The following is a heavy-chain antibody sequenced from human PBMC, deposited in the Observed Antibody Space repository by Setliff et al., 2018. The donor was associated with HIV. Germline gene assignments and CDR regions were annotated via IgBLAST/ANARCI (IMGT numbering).Heavy chain of an antibody. CDR1: GFTFSSYG. Sequence: GGSLRLSCAASGFTFSSYGMNWVRQAPGKGLEWVSYITGYNSTIDYADSVKGRFTISRDNAKKSLYLQMNSLRAEDTAVYYCARASPGVVIIPDSWGQGTLVTVSS. CDR3: ARASPGVVIIPDS. D-gene: IGHD3-10*01. J-gene: IGHJ4*02. CDR2: ITGYNSTI. V-gene: IGHV3-48*01.